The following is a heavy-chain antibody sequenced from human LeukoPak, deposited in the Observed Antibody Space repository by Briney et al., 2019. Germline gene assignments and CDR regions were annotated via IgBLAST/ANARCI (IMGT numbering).Heavy chain of an antibody. V-gene: IGHV3-15*01. CDR3: TTERVLYYFDY. Sequence: GGSLRLSCAASGFTFSNAWMSWVRQAPGKGLEWVGRIKSKTDGGTADYAAPVKGRFTISRDDSKNTLYLQMNSLKTEDTAVYYCTTERVLYYFDYWGQGTLVTVSS. J-gene: IGHJ4*02. CDR1: GFTFSNAW. CDR2: IKSKTDGGTA.